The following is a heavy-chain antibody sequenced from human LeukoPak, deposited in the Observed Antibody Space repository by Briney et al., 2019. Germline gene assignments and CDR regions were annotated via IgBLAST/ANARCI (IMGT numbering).Heavy chain of an antibody. CDR1: GYTFTSYY. V-gene: IGHV1-46*01. CDR3: ARDKEDTALGVWFDP. CDR2: INPSGGST. D-gene: IGHD5-18*01. J-gene: IGHJ5*02. Sequence: ASVKVSCKASGYTFTSYYMHWVRQAPGQGLEWMGIINPSGGSTSYAQKFQGRVTMTGDTSTSTVYMELSSLRSEDTAVYYCARDKEDTALGVWFDPWGQGTLVTVSS.